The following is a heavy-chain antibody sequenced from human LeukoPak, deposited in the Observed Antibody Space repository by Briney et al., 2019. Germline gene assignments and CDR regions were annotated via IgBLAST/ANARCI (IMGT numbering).Heavy chain of an antibody. D-gene: IGHD3-3*02. CDR1: GFIVTNAW. V-gene: IGHV3-15*07. J-gene: IGHJ4*02. Sequence: GGSLRLSCAASGFIVTNAWMNWVRQAPGKGLEWVGRIQSKTDGGKTDYAAPVKGRFTISRDDSKNTLYLQMNSLKTEDTAIYYCTTGIRGDWGQGTLVTVSS. CDR3: TTGIRGD. CDR2: IQSKTDGGKT.